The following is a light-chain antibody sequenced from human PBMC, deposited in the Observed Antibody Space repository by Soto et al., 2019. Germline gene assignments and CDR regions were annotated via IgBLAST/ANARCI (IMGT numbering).Light chain of an antibody. Sequence: QSVLTQPPSASGTPGQRVTMYCSGSSSNIGSKTVNWYQHLPGTAPKLVIYSNNQRPSGVPGRFSGSKSGTSASLAINGLQSEDEAEYYCAAWDDSLNGWVFGGGTKLTVL. CDR3: AAWDDSLNGWV. CDR2: SNN. J-gene: IGLJ3*02. CDR1: SSNIGSKT. V-gene: IGLV1-44*01.